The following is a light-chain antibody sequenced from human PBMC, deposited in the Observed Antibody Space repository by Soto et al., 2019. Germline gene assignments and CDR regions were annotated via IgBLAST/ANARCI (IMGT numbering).Light chain of an antibody. Sequence: QSVLTQPPSASGTPGQRVTISCSGSSSSIGSNSVNWYQQLPRTAPTVLLYTNNQRPSGVPDRFSGSKSGTSASLAISWLQSEDEADYYCAAWDGSLNVYVFGTGTKVTVL. V-gene: IGLV1-44*01. J-gene: IGLJ1*01. CDR1: SSSIGSNS. CDR2: TNN. CDR3: AAWDGSLNVYV.